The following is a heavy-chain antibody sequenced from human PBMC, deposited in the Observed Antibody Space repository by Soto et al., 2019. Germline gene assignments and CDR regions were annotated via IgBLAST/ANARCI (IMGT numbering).Heavy chain of an antibody. CDR2: IDYSGST. V-gene: IGHV4-31*03. J-gene: IGHJ3*02. D-gene: IGHD4-17*01. Sequence: QVQLQESGPGLVKPSQTLSLTCTVSGGSISSGGYYWSWIRQHPGKGLEWIGYIDYSGSTYYNPSLESRVTISVDTSKNQFSLQLSSVTAADTAVYYCARGYVTIDAFDIWGQGTMVTVSS. CDR3: ARGYVTIDAFDI. CDR1: GGSISSGGYY.